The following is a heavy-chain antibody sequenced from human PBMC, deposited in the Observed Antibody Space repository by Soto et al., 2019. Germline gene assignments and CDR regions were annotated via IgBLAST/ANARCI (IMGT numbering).Heavy chain of an antibody. V-gene: IGHV1-69*12. CDR2: IIPVFATT. J-gene: IGHJ6*02. D-gene: IGHD1-26*01. CDR1: GGTFSTYV. Sequence: QVQLVQSGAEVKKPGSSVKVSCKASGGTFSTYVISWVRQAPGQGLEWMRGIIPVFATTNYAQKFQGRVTITADESTRTGYMELNSLRSEDTAVYYCARGRIAGAATDFYYYGMDVWGQGTSVTVSS. CDR3: ARGRIAGAATDFYYYGMDV.